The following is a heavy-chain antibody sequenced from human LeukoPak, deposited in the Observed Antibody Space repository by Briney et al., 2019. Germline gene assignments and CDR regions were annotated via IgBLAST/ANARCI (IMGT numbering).Heavy chain of an antibody. CDR2: IYSSGGT. Sequence: GGSLRLSCAASGFTVSNTYMSWVRQAPGKGLEWVSVIYSSGGTFYSESVKGRFTISRDYSKNTLYLQMNSLRVDDTAVYYCAREGPGTMIGVGGYYYGMDVWGQGTTVTVSS. V-gene: IGHV3-53*01. CDR1: GFTVSNTY. CDR3: AREGPGTMIGVGGYYYGMDV. J-gene: IGHJ6*01. D-gene: IGHD3-22*01.